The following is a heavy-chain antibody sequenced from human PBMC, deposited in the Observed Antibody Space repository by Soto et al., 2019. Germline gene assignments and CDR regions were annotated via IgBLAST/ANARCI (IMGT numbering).Heavy chain of an antibody. Sequence: GGSLRLSCAASGFTFSTYALSWVRQAPGKGLEWVSAISANGQGIYYADSVRGRFTISRDNSKNTIFLHMDSLRAEDTAVYYCAKDRNYPRDQFHYWGQGTLVTVPQ. CDR3: AKDRNYPRDQFHY. D-gene: IGHD1-7*01. CDR2: ISANGQGI. J-gene: IGHJ4*02. V-gene: IGHV3-23*01. CDR1: GFTFSTYA.